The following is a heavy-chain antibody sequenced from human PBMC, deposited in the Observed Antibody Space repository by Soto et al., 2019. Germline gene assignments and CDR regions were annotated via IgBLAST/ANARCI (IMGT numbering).Heavy chain of an antibody. CDR1: GFTFRSYG. Sequence: GGSLRLSCAVSGFTFRSYGMHLGRKAPGKGLEWVAISSEDERNKYYADSVKGRFTISRDNSKNTVYLQMNILRAEDTAVYYCAKDSVVATIRIYDYWGQGTLVTVSS. V-gene: IGHV3-30*18. CDR2: SSEDERNK. D-gene: IGHD5-12*01. J-gene: IGHJ4*02. CDR3: AKDSVVATIRIYDY.